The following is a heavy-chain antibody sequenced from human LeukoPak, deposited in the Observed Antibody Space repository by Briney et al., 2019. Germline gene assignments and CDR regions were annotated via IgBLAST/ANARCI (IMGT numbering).Heavy chain of an antibody. CDR1: GFTFTSYS. J-gene: IGHJ4*02. V-gene: IGHV3-21*01. D-gene: IGHD2-2*01. CDR3: ARDSKCPQI. CDR2: ISSDSGYI. Sequence: PGGSLRLSCAASGFTFTSYSMNWVRQAPGKGLEWVSSISSDSGYIYYTDSVKGRVTISRDNAKNSLYLQMNGLRAEDTAVYYCARDSKCPQIWGQGTLVTVSS.